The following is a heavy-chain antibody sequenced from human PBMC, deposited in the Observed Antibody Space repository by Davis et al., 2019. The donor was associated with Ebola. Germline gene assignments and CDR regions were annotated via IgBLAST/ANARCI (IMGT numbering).Heavy chain of an antibody. CDR1: GYTFTSYG. CDR2: IIPILGIA. J-gene: IGHJ4*02. CDR3: ARDLIAARPDEDY. V-gene: IGHV1-69*04. D-gene: IGHD6-6*01. Sequence: SVKVSCKASGYTFTSYGISWVRQAPGQGLEWMGRIIPILGIANYAQKFQGRVTITADKSTSTAYMELSSLRSEDTAVYYCARDLIAARPDEDYWGQGTLVTVSS.